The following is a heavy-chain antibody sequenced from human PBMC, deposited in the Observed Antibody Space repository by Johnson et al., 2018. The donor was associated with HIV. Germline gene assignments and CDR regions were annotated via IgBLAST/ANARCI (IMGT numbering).Heavy chain of an antibody. CDR2: ISYDGSNK. D-gene: IGHD3-22*01. CDR1: AFTFSRYG. V-gene: IGHV3-30*03. J-gene: IGHJ3*02. CDR3: AGSGSSGYPDAFDI. Sequence: QVQLVESGGGVVQPGRSLRLSCAASAFTFSRYGMHWVRQAPGKGLEWVALISYDGSNKYYGDSVEDRFTISRDNSKNTLYLQMNSLRAEDTAVYYCAGSGSSGYPDAFDIWGQGTMVTVSS.